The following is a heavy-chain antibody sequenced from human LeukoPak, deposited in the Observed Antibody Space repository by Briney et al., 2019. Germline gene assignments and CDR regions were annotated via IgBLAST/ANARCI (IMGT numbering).Heavy chain of an antibody. Sequence: PGGSLRLSCAASGFTFSSYSMNWVRQAPGKGLELVSSISSSSSYIYYADSVKGRFTISRDNAKNSLYLQMNSLRAEDTAVYYCAREAGYCSSTSCYDYWGQGTLVTVSS. D-gene: IGHD2-2*01. CDR1: GFTFSSYS. CDR3: AREAGYCSSTSCYDY. CDR2: ISSSSSYI. V-gene: IGHV3-21*01. J-gene: IGHJ4*02.